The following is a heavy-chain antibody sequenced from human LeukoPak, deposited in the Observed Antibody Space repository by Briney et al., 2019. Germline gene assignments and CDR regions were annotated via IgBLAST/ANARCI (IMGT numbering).Heavy chain of an antibody. Sequence: SGGSLRLSCAASGFTFSSYSMNWVRQAPGKGLEWGSYISGSSSTIYYADSVKGRFTISRDNVKNTLYVQMHSLRVEDTAVYYCARDLVDCSGGSCPTQGSYGMDVWGQGTTVTVSS. D-gene: IGHD2-15*01. J-gene: IGHJ6*02. CDR2: ISGSSSTI. CDR3: ARDLVDCSGGSCPTQGSYGMDV. V-gene: IGHV3-48*01. CDR1: GFTFSSYS.